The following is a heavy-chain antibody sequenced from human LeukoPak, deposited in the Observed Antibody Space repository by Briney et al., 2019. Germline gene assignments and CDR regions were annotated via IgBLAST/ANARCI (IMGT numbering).Heavy chain of an antibody. J-gene: IGHJ6*03. Sequence: GGSLRLSCTASGFIFNDFWMSWVRQAPGEGLEWVANIRQDGGAKNYVDSVKGRFTISRDNAKKSLYLQMNSLRAEDTAVYYCARVATSGYYSLGYYYYMDVWGKGTTVTVSS. V-gene: IGHV3-7*01. D-gene: IGHD3-22*01. CDR3: ARVATSGYYSLGYYYYMDV. CDR2: IRQDGGAK. CDR1: GFIFNDFW.